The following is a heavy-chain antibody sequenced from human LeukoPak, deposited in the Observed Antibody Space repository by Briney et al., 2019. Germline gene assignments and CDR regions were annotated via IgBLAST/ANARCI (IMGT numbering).Heavy chain of an antibody. CDR3: AREGLEYYDFWGGSVYGMDV. V-gene: IGHV3-53*01. J-gene: IGHJ6*02. CDR1: GFTVSSNY. D-gene: IGHD3-3*01. Sequence: PGGSLSLSCAASGFTVSSNYMSWVRQAPGKGLEWVSVIYSGGSTYYADSVKGRFTISRDNSKNTLYLQMNSLRAEDTAVYYCAREGLEYYDFWGGSVYGMDVWGQGTTVTVSS. CDR2: IYSGGST.